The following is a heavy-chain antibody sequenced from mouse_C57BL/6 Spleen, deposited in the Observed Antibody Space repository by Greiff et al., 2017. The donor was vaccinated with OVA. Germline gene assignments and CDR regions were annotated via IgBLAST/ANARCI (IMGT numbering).Heavy chain of an antibody. J-gene: IGHJ3*01. CDR3: AHGYDGTGFAY. D-gene: IGHD2-2*01. CDR2: IYPGSGNT. Sequence: VQLQQSGPELVKPGASVKISCKASGYSFTSYYIHWVKQRPGQGLEWIGWIYPGSGNTKYNEKFKGKATLTADTSSSTAYMQLSSLTSEDSAVYYCAHGYDGTGFAYWGQGTLVTVSA. CDR1: GYSFTSYY. V-gene: IGHV1-66*01.